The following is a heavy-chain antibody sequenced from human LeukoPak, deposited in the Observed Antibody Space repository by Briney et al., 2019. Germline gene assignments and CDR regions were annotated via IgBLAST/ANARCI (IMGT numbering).Heavy chain of an antibody. Sequence: ASVKRSCKASTHTYTAYYIHWGPQATVQSLGWIGSTDTDTGATKYAQKFQGRVTITRDTSTGTAYMELSSLISGDTALYYCASEAFCAGGSYNVQRVASWGPGTLVTVSS. V-gene: IGHV1-2*02. J-gene: IGHJ4*02. CDR2: TDTDTGAT. D-gene: IGHD2-8*02. CDR1: THTYTAYY. CDR3: ASEAFCAGGSYNVQRVAS.